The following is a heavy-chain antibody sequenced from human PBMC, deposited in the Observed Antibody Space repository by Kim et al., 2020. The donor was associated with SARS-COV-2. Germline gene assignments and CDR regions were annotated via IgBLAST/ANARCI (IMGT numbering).Heavy chain of an antibody. CDR3: ARDQLRASRTMVRGDQGVDY. Sequence: ASVKVSCKASGYTFTSYYMHWVRQAPGQGLEWMGIINPSGGSTSYAQKFQGRVTMTRDTSTSTVYMELSSLRSEDTAVYYCARDQLRASRTMVRGDQGVDYWGQGTLVTVSS. CDR2: INPSGGST. J-gene: IGHJ4*02. V-gene: IGHV1-46*01. D-gene: IGHD3-10*01. CDR1: GYTFTSYY.